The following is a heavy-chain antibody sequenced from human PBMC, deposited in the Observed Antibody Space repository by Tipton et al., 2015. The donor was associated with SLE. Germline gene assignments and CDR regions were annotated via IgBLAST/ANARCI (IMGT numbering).Heavy chain of an antibody. J-gene: IGHJ4*02. V-gene: IGHV3-23*03. CDR1: GFTFSSYA. D-gene: IGHD2-21*02. CDR2: IYSTMYSGGTTT. Sequence: SLRLSCAASGFTFSSYAMSWVRQAPGKGLEWVSVIYSTMYSGGTTTYYADSVWGRFTISRDNSKNTLYLQMNSLRAEDTAVYYCAREGDWAGEVDYWGQGTLVTVSS. CDR3: AREGDWAGEVDY.